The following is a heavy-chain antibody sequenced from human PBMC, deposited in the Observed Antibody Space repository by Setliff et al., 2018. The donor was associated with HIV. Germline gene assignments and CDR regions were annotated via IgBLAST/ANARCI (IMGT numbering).Heavy chain of an antibody. Sequence: SVKVSCKASGDTFRSYAIGWVRQAPGQGLEWMGRIVPKLGITNYAQKCQTRVTFSADDFRTTAYMEMTTLRSEDTAVYYRARLIGDDFWSGHSNWFDPWGQGTLVTVSS. J-gene: IGHJ5*02. D-gene: IGHD3-3*01. CDR3: ARLIGDDFWSGHSNWFDP. CDR1: GDTFRSYA. CDR2: IVPKLGIT. V-gene: IGHV1-69*04.